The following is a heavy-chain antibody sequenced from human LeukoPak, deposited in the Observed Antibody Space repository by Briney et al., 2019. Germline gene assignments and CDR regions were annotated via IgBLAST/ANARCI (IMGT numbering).Heavy chain of an antibody. J-gene: IGHJ6*02. D-gene: IGHD1-1*01. CDR1: GGSISSYY. V-gene: IGHV4-59*13. CDR2: IYYSGST. CDR3: ASQVQDYYYGMDV. Sequence: SETLSLTCTVSGGSISSYYWSWIRQPPGKGLEWIGYIYYSGSTNYNPSLKSRVTISVDTSKNQFSLKLSSVTAADTAVYYCASQVQDYYYGMDVWGQGTTVTVSS.